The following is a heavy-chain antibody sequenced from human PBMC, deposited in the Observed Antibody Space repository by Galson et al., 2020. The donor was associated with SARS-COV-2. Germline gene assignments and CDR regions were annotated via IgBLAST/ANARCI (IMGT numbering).Heavy chain of an antibody. CDR3: AKVSIIAVAGSYYGMDV. V-gene: IGHV3-30*18. Sequence: PGGSLRLSCAASGFTFSSYGMHWVRQAPGKRLECQAAISYDGSNKYYADSVKGRFTISRDNSKNTLYLQMNSLRAEDTAVYYCAKVSIIAVAGSYYGMDVWGQGTTVTVSS. J-gene: IGHJ6*02. CDR1: GFTFSSYG. D-gene: IGHD6-19*01. CDR2: ISYDGSNK.